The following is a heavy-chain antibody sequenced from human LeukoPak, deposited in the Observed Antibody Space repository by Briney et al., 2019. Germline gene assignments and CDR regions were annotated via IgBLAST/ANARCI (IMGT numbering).Heavy chain of an antibody. D-gene: IGHD1-26*01. CDR2: TSTNGDTT. Sequence: PGGSLRLSCSASGFTFSNYVMHWVRQAPGKGLEYVSATSTNGDTTYYTDSVKGRFTISRDNSKNTLYLQMNSLRAEDTAVYYCVGAVDAFDIWGQGTMVTVSS. V-gene: IGHV3-64*04. CDR3: VGAVDAFDI. CDR1: GFTFSNYV. J-gene: IGHJ3*02.